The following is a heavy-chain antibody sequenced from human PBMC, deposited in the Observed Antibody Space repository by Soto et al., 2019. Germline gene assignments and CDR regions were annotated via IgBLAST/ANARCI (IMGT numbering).Heavy chain of an antibody. D-gene: IGHD3-10*01. J-gene: IGHJ4*02. V-gene: IGHV3-7*03. CDR2: INQDGGVT. CDR1: GFTFMSFF. CDR3: ARYYRGSGRYFFDY. Sequence: GGSLRLSCVASGFTFMSFFMGWVRQAPGKGLEWVANINQDGGVTYYVDSVEGRFTIFRDNAKDSLYLQMHSLRAEDTAVYYCARYYRGSGRYFFDYWGQGTLVTVSS.